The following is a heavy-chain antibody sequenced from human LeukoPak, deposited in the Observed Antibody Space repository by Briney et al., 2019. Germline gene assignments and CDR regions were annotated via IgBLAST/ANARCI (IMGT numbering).Heavy chain of an antibody. CDR2: ISYDGSNK. J-gene: IGHJ4*02. Sequence: GGSLRLSCAASGFTFSSYAMHWVRQAPGKGLEWVAVISYDGSNKYYADSVKGRFTISRDNSKNTLYLQMNSLRVEDTAAYFCAKERRDGYNYGFDYWGQGALVTVSS. V-gene: IGHV3-30-3*01. D-gene: IGHD5-24*01. CDR3: AKERRDGYNYGFDY. CDR1: GFTFSSYA.